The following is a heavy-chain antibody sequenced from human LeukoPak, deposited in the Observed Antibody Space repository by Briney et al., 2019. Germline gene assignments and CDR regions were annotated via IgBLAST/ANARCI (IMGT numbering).Heavy chain of an antibody. D-gene: IGHD3-22*01. J-gene: IGHJ3*02. CDR2: INHSGST. V-gene: IGHV4-34*01. Sequence: SETLSLTCTVSGGSISGYYWSWIRQPPGKGLEWIGEINHSGSTNYNPSLKSRVTISVDTSKNQFSLKLSSVTAADTAVYYCARSEPTYYYDSSGYTAFDIWGQGTMVTVSS. CDR1: GGSISGYY. CDR3: ARSEPTYYYDSSGYTAFDI.